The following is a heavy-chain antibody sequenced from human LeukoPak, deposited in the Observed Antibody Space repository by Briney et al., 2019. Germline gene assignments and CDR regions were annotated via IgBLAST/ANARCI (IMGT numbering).Heavy chain of an antibody. CDR2: ISYDGSNK. CDR3: ARGWWLQLSLGLDY. J-gene: IGHJ4*02. V-gene: IGHV3-30-3*01. CDR1: GFTFSSYA. D-gene: IGHD5-24*01. Sequence: GGSLRPSCAPSGFTFSSYAMHWVRQAPGKGLEWVAFISYDGSNKYYADSGKGRFTIPRDNSKNTLYLQMNSLRAEDTAVYYCARGWWLQLSLGLDYWGQGTLVTVSS.